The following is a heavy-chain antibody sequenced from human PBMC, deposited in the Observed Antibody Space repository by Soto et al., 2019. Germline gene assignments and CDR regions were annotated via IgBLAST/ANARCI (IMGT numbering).Heavy chain of an antibody. Sequence: QGLEWMGWMNPNSGNTGYAQKFQGRVTMTRNTSISTAYMELSSLRSEDTAVYYCARRDRKHYYHYFSAVLLNRTSVTV. V-gene: IGHV1-8*01. CDR2: MNPNSGNT. CDR3: ARRDRKHYYHYFSAV. J-gene: IGHJ6*03.